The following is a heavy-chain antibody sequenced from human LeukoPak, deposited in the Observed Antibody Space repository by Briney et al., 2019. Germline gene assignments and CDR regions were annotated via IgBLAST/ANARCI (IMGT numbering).Heavy chain of an antibody. J-gene: IGHJ4*02. V-gene: IGHV4-61*02. D-gene: IGHD2-2*01. CDR3: ARESDQLLPFDY. CDR2: IYTSGST. CDR1: DDSISSSTYY. Sequence: TSETLSLTCSVSDDSISSSTYYWSWIRQPAGKGLEWIGRIYTSGSTNYNPSLKSRVTISVDTSKNQFSLKLSSVTAADTAVYYCARESDQLLPFDYWGQGTLVTVSS.